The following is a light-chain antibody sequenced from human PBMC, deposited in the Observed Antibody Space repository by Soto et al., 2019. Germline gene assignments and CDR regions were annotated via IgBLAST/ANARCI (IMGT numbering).Light chain of an antibody. CDR2: EVN. J-gene: IGLJ1*01. CDR3: SSYAGINNLGV. CDR1: SSDVGGYKY. Sequence: QSALTQPPSASGSPGQSVTISCTGNSSDVGGYKYVSWYQQHPGKAPKLMIFEVNKRPSGVPDRFSGSKSGNTASLTVSGLQAEDEADYYCSSYAGINNLGVFGTGTKVTVL. V-gene: IGLV2-8*01.